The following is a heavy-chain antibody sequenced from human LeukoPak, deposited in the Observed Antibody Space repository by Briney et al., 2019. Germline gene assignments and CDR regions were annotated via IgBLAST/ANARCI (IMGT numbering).Heavy chain of an antibody. V-gene: IGHV4-39*01. D-gene: IGHD6-19*01. J-gene: IGHJ4*02. CDR3: VRHRQWLLFPDY. CDR2: IFYSGAT. Sequence: PSETLSLTCTVSGDSISINYNWRWIRQPPGKGLEWIGSIFYSGATYYSPSLKSRVTISVDTSKNQFSLKLSSMTAADTAVYYCVRHRQWLLFPDYWGQGTLVTVSS. CDR1: GDSISINYN.